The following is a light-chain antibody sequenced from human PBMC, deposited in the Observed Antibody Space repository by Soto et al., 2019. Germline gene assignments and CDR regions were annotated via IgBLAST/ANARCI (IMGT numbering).Light chain of an antibody. CDR2: GAS. V-gene: IGKV3-20*01. CDR1: QSDSSSY. Sequence: EIVLTQSPGTLSLSPGERATLSCRASQSDSSSYLAWYQRKPGQSPRLLIYGASSRATGIPDRFSGSGSGTDFTLTISRLEPEDFAVYYCQQYGSSPRITFGQGTRLEIK. J-gene: IGKJ5*01. CDR3: QQYGSSPRIT.